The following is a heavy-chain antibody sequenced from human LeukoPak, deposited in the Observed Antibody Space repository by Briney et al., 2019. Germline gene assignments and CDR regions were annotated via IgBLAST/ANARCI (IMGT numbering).Heavy chain of an antibody. V-gene: IGHV3-23*01. CDR2: INGSGGST. Sequence: GGSLRLSCAASGFTFSSYAMSWVRQAPGKGLEWVSDINGSGGSTYYADSVKGRFTISRDNSKNTLYLQMNSLRAEDTAVYYFAKTGNPPTGDYWGQGTLVSVSS. CDR1: GFTFSSYA. J-gene: IGHJ4*02. CDR3: AKTGNPPTGDY. D-gene: IGHD1-1*01.